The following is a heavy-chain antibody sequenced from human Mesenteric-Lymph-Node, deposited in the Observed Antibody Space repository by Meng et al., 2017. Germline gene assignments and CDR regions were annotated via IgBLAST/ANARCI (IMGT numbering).Heavy chain of an antibody. CDR1: GGSFSGYY. J-gene: IGHJ5*02. D-gene: IGHD4-17*01. V-gene: IGHV4-34*01. CDR2: INHSGST. CDR3: ARGGYGDYAKRIFDP. Sequence: VQLQQWGAVLVKPSEPLSLTCAVYGGSFSGYYWSWIRQPPGKGLEWSGEINHSGSTNSNPSLKSRVTISVDTSKNQFSLKLSSVTAADTAVYYCARGGYGDYAKRIFDPWGQGTLVTVSS.